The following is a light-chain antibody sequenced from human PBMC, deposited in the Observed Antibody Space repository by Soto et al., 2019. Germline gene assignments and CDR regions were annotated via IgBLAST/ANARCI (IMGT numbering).Light chain of an antibody. Sequence: QSVLTQPPSVSGAPGQRVTISCTGSSSNIGAGYDVHWYQQLPGTAPKLLIYGNANRPSGVPDRFSGSKSGTSASLAITGLQAEDEADYYCLSYDNSLSASRVFGGGTKPTVL. CDR2: GNA. CDR3: LSYDNSLSASRV. J-gene: IGLJ3*02. V-gene: IGLV1-40*01. CDR1: SSNIGAGYD.